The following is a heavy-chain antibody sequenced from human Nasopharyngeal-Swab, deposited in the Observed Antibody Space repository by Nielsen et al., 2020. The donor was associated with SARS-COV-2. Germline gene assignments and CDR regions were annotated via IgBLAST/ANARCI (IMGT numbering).Heavy chain of an antibody. CDR2: INPNSGGT. CDR3: ARGAPTSELDY. CDR1: GYTFTGYY. V-gene: IGHV1-2*04. Sequence: ASVKVSCQASGYTFTGYYMHWVRQAPGQGLEWMGWINPNSGGTKYVQKFQGWVTMTRDTSISTVYMELSRLRSDDTAVYYCARGAPTSELDYWGQGTLVTVSS. J-gene: IGHJ4*02. D-gene: IGHD1-26*01.